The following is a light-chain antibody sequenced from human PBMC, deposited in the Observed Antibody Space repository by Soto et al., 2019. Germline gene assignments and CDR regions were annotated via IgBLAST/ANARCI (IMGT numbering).Light chain of an antibody. CDR2: WAS. CDR3: HQYYGTPIT. CDR1: QSILYSSNNKNY. V-gene: IGKV4-1*01. J-gene: IGKJ5*01. Sequence: DIVMTQSPDSLAVSLGERATINCKSTQSILYSSNNKNYLAWYQQKPGQPPKLLIYWASTRESGVPDRFSGSGSGKDFTLTISSLQAEDVAVYYCHQYYGTPITFGQGTRLEIK.